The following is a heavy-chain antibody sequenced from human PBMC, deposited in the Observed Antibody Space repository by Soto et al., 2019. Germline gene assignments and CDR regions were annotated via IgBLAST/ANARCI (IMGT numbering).Heavy chain of an antibody. CDR3: ARDRCSSTSCHNWFDP. CDR1: GDSVSSNSAA. J-gene: IGHJ5*02. D-gene: IGHD2-2*01. Sequence: SQTLSLTCAISGDSVSSNSAAWNWIRQSPSRGLEWLGRTYYRSKWYNDYAVSVKSRITINPDTSKNQFSLQLNSVTPEDTAVYYCARDRCSSTSCHNWFDPWGQGTLVTVSS. CDR2: TYYRSKWYN. V-gene: IGHV6-1*01.